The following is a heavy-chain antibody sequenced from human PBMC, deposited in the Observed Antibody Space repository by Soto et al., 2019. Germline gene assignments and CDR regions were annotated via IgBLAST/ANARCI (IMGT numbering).Heavy chain of an antibody. CDR1: GASIRGYY. CDR2: MYNTGST. D-gene: IGHD2-21*02. Sequence: PSETLSLTCTVSGASIRGYYWSWIRQPPGKGLEWIGYMYNTGSTVYNPSFKSRVTISVDTSKNRFSLKLNSVTAADTAVYYCARDLWGYCGTDCYPLDVWGQGTTVTVS. CDR3: ARDLWGYCGTDCYPLDV. J-gene: IGHJ6*02. V-gene: IGHV4-59*01.